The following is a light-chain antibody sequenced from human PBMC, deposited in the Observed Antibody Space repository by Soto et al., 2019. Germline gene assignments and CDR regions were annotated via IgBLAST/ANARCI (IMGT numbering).Light chain of an antibody. J-gene: IGLJ1*01. CDR2: RNN. CDR3: ASWDDSLSGYV. Sequence: QSVLTQPPSASGTPGQRVTISCSGSSSSIGTNSVYWYQQLPGTAPKLLIYRNNQRPSGVPDRFSGSKSGTSASLAIGGLRSEDEADYYCASWDDSLSGYVFGTGTKVTVL. CDR1: SSSIGTNS. V-gene: IGLV1-47*01.